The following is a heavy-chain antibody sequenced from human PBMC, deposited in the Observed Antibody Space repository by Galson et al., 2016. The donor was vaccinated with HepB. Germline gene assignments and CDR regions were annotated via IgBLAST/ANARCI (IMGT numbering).Heavy chain of an antibody. CDR3: ATIGYDSTWSATGVPKFDF. Sequence: SLRLSCAASGFTFSSYAMHWVRQAPGKGLDWVASISYEESKKYYADSVTGRFTISRDNSKNTLYLQMNSLRAEDTAVYYCATIGYDSTWSATGVPKFDFWGQGTLVTVSS. V-gene: IGHV3-30*04. J-gene: IGHJ4*02. CDR1: GFTFSSYA. CDR2: ISYEESKK. D-gene: IGHD6-13*01.